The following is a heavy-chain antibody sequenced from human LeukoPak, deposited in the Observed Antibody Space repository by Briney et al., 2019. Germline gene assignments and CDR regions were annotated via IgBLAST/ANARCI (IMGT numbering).Heavy chain of an antibody. V-gene: IGHV4-39*07. Sequence: PSETLSLTCTVSGGSISSGSYYWGWIRQPPGKGLEWIGSIYYSGSTYYNPSLKSRVTISVDTSKNQFSLKLSSVTAADTAVYYCAREDVLFQGHEMIEAAAPFDYWGQGTLVTVSS. CDR1: GGSISSGSYY. CDR3: AREDVLFQGHEMIEAAAPFDY. J-gene: IGHJ4*02. CDR2: IYYSGST. D-gene: IGHD6-13*01.